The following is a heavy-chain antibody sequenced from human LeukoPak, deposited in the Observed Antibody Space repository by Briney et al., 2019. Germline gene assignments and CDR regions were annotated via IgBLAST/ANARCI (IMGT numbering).Heavy chain of an antibody. J-gene: IGHJ6*04. Sequence: GGSLRLSCAASGFTFSTFTINRVRQAPGKGLEWVSYISSSGSTIYYADSVKGRFTISRDNAKNSLYLQMNSLRAEDTAVYYCAELGITMIGGVWGKGTTVTISS. CDR1: GFTFSTFT. CDR2: ISSSGSTI. V-gene: IGHV3-48*04. CDR3: AELGITMIGGV. D-gene: IGHD3-10*02.